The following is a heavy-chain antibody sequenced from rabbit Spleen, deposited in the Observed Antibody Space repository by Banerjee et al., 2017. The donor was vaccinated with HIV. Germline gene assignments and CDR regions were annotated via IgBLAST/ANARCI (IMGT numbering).Heavy chain of an antibody. CDR1: GFSFTYSYV. Sequence: QQQLVESGGGLVKPEGSLTLTCTASGFSFTYSYVMCWVRQAPGKGLEWIACINALSGDTVYATWASGRFTISRTSSTTVTLRMTSLTVADRATYFCARDLVGVIGWNFYLWGPGTLVTVS. J-gene: IGHJ4*01. CDR2: INALSGDT. V-gene: IGHV1S45*01. CDR3: ARDLVGVIGWNFYL. D-gene: IGHD2-1*01.